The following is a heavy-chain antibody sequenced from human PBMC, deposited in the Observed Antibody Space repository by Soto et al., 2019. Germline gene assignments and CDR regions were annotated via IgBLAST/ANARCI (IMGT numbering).Heavy chain of an antibody. Sequence: QVQLQESGPGLVKPSETLSLTCIVSGGSISNYYWSWIRQPPGKGLEWIGYIYYRGSTNYNPSLTSRATIPVDTSKNQFSLKLSSVTAADTAVYYCARGGYNWNDVTDYWGQGTLVTVSS. J-gene: IGHJ4*02. V-gene: IGHV4-59*01. CDR3: ARGGYNWNDVTDY. CDR2: IYYRGST. CDR1: GGSISNYY. D-gene: IGHD1-20*01.